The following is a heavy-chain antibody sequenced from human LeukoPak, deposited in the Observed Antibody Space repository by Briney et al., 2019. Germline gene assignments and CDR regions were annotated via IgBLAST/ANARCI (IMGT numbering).Heavy chain of an antibody. D-gene: IGHD2-21*02. Sequence: ASVKVSCKASGYTFTSYDINWVRQAPGQGLEWMGWMNPNSGNTGYAQKFQGRVSMTRDTSTSTAYMELSSLTSEDTAVYYCARAPGDYNWFGPWGQGTLVTVSS. CDR2: MNPNSGNT. CDR1: GYTFTSYD. CDR3: ARAPGDYNWFGP. V-gene: IGHV1-8*01. J-gene: IGHJ5*02.